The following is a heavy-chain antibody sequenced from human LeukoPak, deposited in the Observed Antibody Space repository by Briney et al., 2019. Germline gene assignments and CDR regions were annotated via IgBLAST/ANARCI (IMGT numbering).Heavy chain of an antibody. CDR3: ARIYCGGDCRGYYYHYYMDV. J-gene: IGHJ6*03. CDR1: GGSMSNYY. Sequence: SETLSLTCTVSGGSMSNYYWSWIRQPAGKGLEWIGRIYISGSTNYNPSLKSRVTISVDRSKNQFSLKLSSVTAADTAVYYCARIYCGGDCRGYYYHYYMDVWGKGTTITISS. V-gene: IGHV4-4*07. D-gene: IGHD2-21*02. CDR2: IYISGST.